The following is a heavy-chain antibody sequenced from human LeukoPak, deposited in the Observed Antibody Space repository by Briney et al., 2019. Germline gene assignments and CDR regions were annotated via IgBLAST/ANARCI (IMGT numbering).Heavy chain of an antibody. V-gene: IGHV3-30*03. Sequence: GGSLRLSCGASGFTLSSYGMHWVRQAPGKGLEWVAVISYDGSKKNYADSVKGRFTISRDNSKNTLYLQMNSLRTEDTAIYYCARVSVAAPDWGYWGQGTLVTVSS. D-gene: IGHD6-19*01. J-gene: IGHJ4*02. CDR1: GFTLSSYG. CDR3: ARVSVAAPDWGY. CDR2: ISYDGSKK.